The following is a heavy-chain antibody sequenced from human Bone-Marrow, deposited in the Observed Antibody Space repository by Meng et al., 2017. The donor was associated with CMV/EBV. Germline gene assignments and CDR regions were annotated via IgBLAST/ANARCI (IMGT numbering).Heavy chain of an antibody. CDR1: GFTFSTYV. Sequence: ASVKVSCKASGFTFSTYVITWVRQAPGQGLEWMGWFNGYNGDTNYAQKAQGRVTVTIDTSTNTAYMEMRSLRSDDTAVYYCARGWFDPWGQGTLVTVSS. V-gene: IGHV1-18*01. CDR2: FNGYNGDT. CDR3: ARGWFDP. J-gene: IGHJ5*02.